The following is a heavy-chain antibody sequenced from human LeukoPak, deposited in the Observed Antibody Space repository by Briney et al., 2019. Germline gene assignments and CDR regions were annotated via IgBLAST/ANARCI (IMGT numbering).Heavy chain of an antibody. CDR2: INAGNGNT. Sequence: ASVKVSCKASGYTFTSYAMHWVRQAPGQRLEWMGWINAGNGNTKYSQKFQGRVTITRDTSASTAYMELSSLRSEDTAVYYCARDLRPPYDFWSGPLPLDAFDIWGQGTMVTVSS. J-gene: IGHJ3*02. D-gene: IGHD3-3*01. V-gene: IGHV1-3*01. CDR1: GYTFTSYA. CDR3: ARDLRPPYDFWSGPLPLDAFDI.